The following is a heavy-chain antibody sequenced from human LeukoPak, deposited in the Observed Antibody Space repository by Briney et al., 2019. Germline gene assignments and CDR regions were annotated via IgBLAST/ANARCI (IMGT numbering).Heavy chain of an antibody. V-gene: IGHV1-8*01. CDR1: GYTFTSYD. CDR2: MNPNSGNT. CDR3: ASLFCSSTSCSYNWFDP. Sequence: ASVKVSCKASGYTFTSYDINGVRQATGQGLEWMGWMNPNSGNTGYAQKFQGRVTMTRNTSISTAYMELSSLRSEDTAVYYCASLFCSSTSCSYNWFDPWGQGTLVTVFS. J-gene: IGHJ5*02. D-gene: IGHD2-2*01.